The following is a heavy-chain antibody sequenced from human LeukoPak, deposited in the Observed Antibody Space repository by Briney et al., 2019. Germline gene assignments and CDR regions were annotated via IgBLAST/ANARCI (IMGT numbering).Heavy chain of an antibody. V-gene: IGHV1-8*03. D-gene: IGHD3-10*01. J-gene: IGHJ2*01. CDR3: ARGIITLDSYWYFDL. CDR2: MNPNSGNT. Sequence: ASVEVSCKASGYTFTSYDINWVRQAIGQGLEWMGWMNPNSGNTGYAQKFQGRVTITRNTSISTAYMELSSLRSEDTAVYYCARGIITLDSYWYFDLWGRGTLVTDSS. CDR1: GYTFTSYD.